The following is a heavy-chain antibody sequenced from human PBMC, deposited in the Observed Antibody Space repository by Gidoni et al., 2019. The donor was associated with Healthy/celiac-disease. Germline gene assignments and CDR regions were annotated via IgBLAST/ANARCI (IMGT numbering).Heavy chain of an antibody. CDR3: TTDLSSGLEPGDCYGMDV. D-gene: IGHD1-1*01. V-gene: IGHV3-15*01. CDR1: GFTFSHAW. J-gene: IGHJ6*02. CDR2: IKSKTDGGTT. Sequence: EVQLVESGGGLVKPGGSLRLSCAASGFTFSHAWMSWVRQAPGKGLEWVGRIKSKTDGGTTDYAAPVKGRFTISRDDSKNTLYLQMNSLKTEDTAVYYCTTDLSSGLEPGDCYGMDVWGQGTTVTVSS.